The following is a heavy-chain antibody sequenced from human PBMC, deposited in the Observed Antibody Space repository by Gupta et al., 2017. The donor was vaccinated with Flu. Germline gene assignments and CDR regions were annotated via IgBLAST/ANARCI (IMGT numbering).Heavy chain of an antibody. D-gene: IGHD2-2*01. CDR2: ISPYNGNT. Sequence: QVQLVQSGAEVQKPGASVKVSCKASGYTFTTFGINWVRQAPGQGLEWLGWISPYNGNTNYAQKLQDRVNMTTDTSTSTAYMELRSLTSDDTAVYYCARDACSRYNCPPINWFDPWGQGTRVIVSS. V-gene: IGHV1-18*01. CDR1: GYTFTTFG. J-gene: IGHJ5*02. CDR3: ARDACSRYNCPPINWFDP.